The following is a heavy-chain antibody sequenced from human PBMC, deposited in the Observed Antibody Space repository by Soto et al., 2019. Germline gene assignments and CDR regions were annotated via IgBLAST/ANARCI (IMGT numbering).Heavy chain of an antibody. CDR3: ARDTGRIAAAGTYYYYGMDV. CDR2: INHSGST. J-gene: IGHJ6*02. CDR1: GGSFSGYY. Sequence: PSETLSLTCAVYGGSFSGYYWSWIRQPPGKGLGWIGEINHSGSTNYNPSLRSRVTISVDTSKNQFSLKLSSVTAADTAVYYCARDTGRIAAAGTYYYYGMDVWGQGTTVTVSS. V-gene: IGHV4-34*01. D-gene: IGHD6-13*01.